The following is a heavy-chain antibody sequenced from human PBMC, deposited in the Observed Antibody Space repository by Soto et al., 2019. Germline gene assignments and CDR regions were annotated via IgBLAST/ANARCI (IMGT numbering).Heavy chain of an antibody. CDR3: AVGYYTYVSSCYPGNFYNMVV. CDR1: GGDFTTYV. J-gene: IGHJ6*03. CDR2: VITIYDVP. D-gene: IGHD3-3*01. V-gene: IGHV1-69*17. Sequence: QVQLLQSGAEVKKPGSSVKVSCKTSGGDFTTYVLSWVRQAPGQGLEWMGGVITIYDVPHVPQKFQGRVPVTADTSTSSGYMGLSGLKSEATAVYFCAVGYYTYVSSCYPGNFYNMVVWGQGSTVTVSS.